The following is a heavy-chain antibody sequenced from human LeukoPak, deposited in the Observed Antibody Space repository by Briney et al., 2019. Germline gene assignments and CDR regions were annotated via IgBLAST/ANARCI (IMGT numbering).Heavy chain of an antibody. CDR1: GGSISSYY. Sequence: PSETLSLTCTVSGGSISSYYWSWIWQPPGKGLEWMGYIYYSASANYNPSLKSRVTISVATSKNQFSLKLSSVTAADTAVYYCARGAYSSGWYGAFDIWGQGTMVTVSS. CDR2: IYYSASA. D-gene: IGHD6-19*01. J-gene: IGHJ3*02. V-gene: IGHV4-59*08. CDR3: ARGAYSSGWYGAFDI.